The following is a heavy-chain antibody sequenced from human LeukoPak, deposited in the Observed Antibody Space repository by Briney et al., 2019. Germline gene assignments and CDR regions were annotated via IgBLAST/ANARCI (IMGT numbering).Heavy chain of an antibody. CDR1: GFTFTNAW. J-gene: IGHJ4*02. V-gene: IGHV3-15*07. Sequence: GGSLRLSCAASGFTFTNAWMNWVRQAPGKGLEWVGRIKSKTDGGTTDYAAPVKGRFTISRDDSKNTLYLQMNSLKTEDTAVYYCTTGGYYDSSGYYVDYWGQGTLVTGSS. CDR2: IKSKTDGGTT. D-gene: IGHD3-22*01. CDR3: TTGGYYDSSGYYVDY.